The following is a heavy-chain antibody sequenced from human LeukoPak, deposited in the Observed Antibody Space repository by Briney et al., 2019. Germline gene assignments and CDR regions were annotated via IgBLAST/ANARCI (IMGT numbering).Heavy chain of an antibody. CDR2: IYYSGST. J-gene: IGHJ4*02. CDR1: GDSISSSSYY. CDR3: ASVAGIGYFDY. V-gene: IGHV4-39*01. Sequence: SETLSLTCTVSGDSISSSSYYWGWIRQPPGKGPEWIGSIYYSGSTYCNPSLKSRVTISVDTSKNQFSLKLSSVTAADTAVYYCASVAGIGYFDYWGQGTLVTVSS. D-gene: IGHD6-19*01.